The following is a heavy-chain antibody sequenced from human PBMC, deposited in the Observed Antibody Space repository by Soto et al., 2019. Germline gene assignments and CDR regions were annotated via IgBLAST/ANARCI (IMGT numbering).Heavy chain of an antibody. CDR3: ARSHLYYDSSGYPDY. D-gene: IGHD3-22*01. Sequence: GGSLDASVAPAEFPFSSYKRSGIRQNPGKGLEWVSYISSSGSTIYYADSVKGRFTISRDNAKNSLYLQMNSLRAEDTAVYYCARSHLYYDSSGYPDYWGQGTPVTVSS. J-gene: IGHJ4*02. V-gene: IGHV3-11*01. CDR1: EFPFSSYK. CDR2: ISSSGSTI.